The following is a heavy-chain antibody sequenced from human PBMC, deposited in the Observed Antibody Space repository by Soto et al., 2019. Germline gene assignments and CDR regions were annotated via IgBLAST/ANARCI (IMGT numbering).Heavy chain of an antibody. CDR1: GFSLSTSGVG. Sequence: QITLKESGPTLVKPPQTLTLTCTFSGFSLSTSGVGVGWIRQPQGKALELLALIYWDDDKRYSPSLKSRLTIPKDTAKNQVVLTITNLDPVDTATYYCAHAFGYSYGPVGPYYFDYLGQGTLVTVSS. J-gene: IGHJ4*02. V-gene: IGHV2-5*02. CDR3: AHAFGYSYGPVGPYYFDY. CDR2: IYWDDDK. D-gene: IGHD5-18*01.